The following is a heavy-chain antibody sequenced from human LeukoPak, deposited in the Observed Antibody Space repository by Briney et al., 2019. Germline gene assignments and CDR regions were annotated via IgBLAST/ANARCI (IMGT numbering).Heavy chain of an antibody. CDR2: IYYSGST. Sequence: SETLSLTCTVSGGSISSSSYYWGWIRRPPGKGLEWIGSIYYSGSTYYNPSLKSRVTISVDTSKNQFSLKLSSVTAADTAVYYCARPRPYCSGGSCYSRGYYMDVWGKGTTVTVSS. J-gene: IGHJ6*03. V-gene: IGHV4-39*01. D-gene: IGHD2-15*01. CDR3: ARPRPYCSGGSCYSRGYYMDV. CDR1: GGSISSSSYY.